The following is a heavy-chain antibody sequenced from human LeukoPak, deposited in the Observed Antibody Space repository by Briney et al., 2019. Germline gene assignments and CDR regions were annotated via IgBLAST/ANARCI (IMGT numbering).Heavy chain of an antibody. CDR2: INPNSGGT. CDR3: ARAYRVDTAMVTGC. Sequence: GASVKVSCKASGYTFTGYYMHWVRQAPGQGLEWMGWINPNSGGTNCAQKFQGRVTMTRDTSISTAYMELSRLRSDDTAVYYCARAYRVDTAMVTGCWGQGTLVTVSS. D-gene: IGHD5-18*01. J-gene: IGHJ4*02. CDR1: GYTFTGYY. V-gene: IGHV1-2*02.